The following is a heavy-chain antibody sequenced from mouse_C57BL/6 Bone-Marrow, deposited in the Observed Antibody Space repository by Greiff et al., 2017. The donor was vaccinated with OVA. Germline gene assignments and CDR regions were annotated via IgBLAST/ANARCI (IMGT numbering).Heavy chain of an antibody. CDR2: SRNKANDYTT. Sequence: EVKLVESGGGLVQSGRSLRLSCATSGFTFSDFYMEWVRQAPGKGLEWIAASRNKANDYTTEYSASVKGRFIVSRDTSQSILYLQMIALRAEDTAIYYGARDAPYDYGWYFDVWGTGTTVTVSS. J-gene: IGHJ1*03. D-gene: IGHD2-4*01. CDR3: ARDAPYDYGWYFDV. V-gene: IGHV7-1*01. CDR1: GFTFSDFY.